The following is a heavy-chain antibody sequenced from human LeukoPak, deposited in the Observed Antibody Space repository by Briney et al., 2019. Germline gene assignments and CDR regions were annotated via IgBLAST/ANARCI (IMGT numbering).Heavy chain of an antibody. Sequence: GASVKVSCKASGYTFTSYGISWVRQAPGQGLEWMGWISAYNGNTNYAQKLQGRVTMTTDTSTSTAYMELRSLRSDDTAVYYCARDGSEPLLWFGELRVYYYMDVWGKGTTVTISS. CDR2: ISAYNGNT. J-gene: IGHJ6*03. D-gene: IGHD3-10*01. V-gene: IGHV1-18*01. CDR1: GYTFTSYG. CDR3: ARDGSEPLLWFGELRVYYYMDV.